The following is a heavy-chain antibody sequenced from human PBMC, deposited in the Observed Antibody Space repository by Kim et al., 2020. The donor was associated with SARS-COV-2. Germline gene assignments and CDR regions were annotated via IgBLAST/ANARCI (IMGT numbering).Heavy chain of an antibody. D-gene: IGHD4-17*01. CDR2: ISSSSSYT. CDR1: GFTFSDYY. V-gene: IGHV3-11*06. J-gene: IGHJ6*02. CDR3: ARDRRDYGDYLYYYGMDV. Sequence: GGSLRLSCAASGFTFSDYYMSWIRQAPGKGLEWVSYISSSSSYTNYADSVKGRFTISRDNAKNSLYLQMNSLRAEDTAVYYCARDRRDYGDYLYYYGMDVWGQGTTVTVSS.